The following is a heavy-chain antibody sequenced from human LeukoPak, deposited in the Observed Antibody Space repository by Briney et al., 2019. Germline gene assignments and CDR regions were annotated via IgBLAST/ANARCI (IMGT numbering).Heavy chain of an antibody. CDR1: GYTFTSYY. J-gene: IGHJ4*02. CDR2: FNPSGNST. Sequence: ASVKVSCKASGYTFTSYYMHWVRQAPGQGLEWMGTFNPSGNSTSYAQKFQGRVTLTRDTSTSTVYMELSSLRSEDTAVYYCATSAFDYRGQGTLVTVPS. D-gene: IGHD2-15*01. V-gene: IGHV1-46*01. CDR3: ATSAFDY.